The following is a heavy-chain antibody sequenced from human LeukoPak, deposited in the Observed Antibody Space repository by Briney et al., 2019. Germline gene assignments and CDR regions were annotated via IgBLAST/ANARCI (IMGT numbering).Heavy chain of an antibody. Sequence: SETLSLTCTVSGGSISSHYWSWIRQPPGKGLEWIGYIYYSGSTNYDPSLKSRVTISVDTSKNQFSLKLSSVTAADTAVYYCARFGPPDPYYYDSSGPIDPWGQGTLVTVSS. D-gene: IGHD3-22*01. CDR2: IYYSGST. CDR1: GGSISSHY. CDR3: ARFGPPDPYYYDSSGPIDP. J-gene: IGHJ5*02. V-gene: IGHV4-59*11.